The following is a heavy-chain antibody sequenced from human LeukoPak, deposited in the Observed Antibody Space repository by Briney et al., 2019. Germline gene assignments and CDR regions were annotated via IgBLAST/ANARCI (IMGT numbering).Heavy chain of an antibody. CDR2: IRYDGSNK. J-gene: IGHJ4*02. CDR3: ARGPGYIDY. CDR1: GFTFSSYG. V-gene: IGHV3-30*02. Sequence: GGSLRLSCAAYGFTFSSYGMRWVRQAPGKGLEWVAFIRYDGSNKYYADSVKGRFTISRDNAKNSLYLQMNSLRAEDTAVYYCARGPGYIDYWGQGTLVTVSS.